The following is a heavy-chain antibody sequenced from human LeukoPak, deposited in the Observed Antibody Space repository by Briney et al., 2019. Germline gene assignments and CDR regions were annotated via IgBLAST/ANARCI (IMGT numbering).Heavy chain of an antibody. CDR2: IYYSGST. J-gene: IGHJ4*02. CDR1: GGSISRYY. Sequence: SETLSLTCTVSGGSISRYYWTWIRQPPGKGLEWIGYIYYSGSTNYNPSLKSRVTISVDTSKNQFSLKLSSVTAADTAVYYCARLSYSGYDFEYWGQGTLVTVSS. V-gene: IGHV4-59*01. CDR3: ARLSYSGYDFEY. D-gene: IGHD5-12*01.